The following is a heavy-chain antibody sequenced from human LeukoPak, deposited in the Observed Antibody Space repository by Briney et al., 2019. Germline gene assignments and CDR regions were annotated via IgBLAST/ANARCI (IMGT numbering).Heavy chain of an antibody. D-gene: IGHD2-2*01. CDR3: AKDVVPAAPNPFMLLDY. Sequence: PGGSLRLSCAASGFTFSSYGMHWFRQAPGKGLEWVAFIRYDGSNKYYADSVKGRFTISRDNSKNTLYLQMNNLRAEDTAVYYCAKDVVPAAPNPFMLLDYWGQGTLVTVSS. J-gene: IGHJ4*02. CDR2: IRYDGSNK. CDR1: GFTFSSYG. V-gene: IGHV3-30*02.